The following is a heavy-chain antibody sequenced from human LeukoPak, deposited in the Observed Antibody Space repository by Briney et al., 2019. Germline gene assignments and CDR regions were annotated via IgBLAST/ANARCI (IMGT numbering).Heavy chain of an antibody. CDR3: ARGYDYVWGSYRLHNDY. V-gene: IGHV1-18*01. CDR2: ISAYNGNT. J-gene: IGHJ4*02. D-gene: IGHD3-16*02. Sequence: ASVKVSCKASGYTFTSYGVSWARQAPGQGLEWMGWISAYNGNTNYAQKLQGRVTMTTDTSTSTAYMELRSLRSDDTAVYYCARGYDYVWGSYRLHNDYWGQGTLVTVSS. CDR1: GYTFTSYG.